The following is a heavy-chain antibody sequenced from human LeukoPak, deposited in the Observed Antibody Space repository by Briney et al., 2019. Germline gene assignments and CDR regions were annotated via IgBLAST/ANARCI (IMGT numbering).Heavy chain of an antibody. CDR2: IYYSGST. CDR3: ATHPLLDY. J-gene: IGHJ4*02. CDR1: GDSIRRDNYY. Sequence: SETLSLTCSVSGDSIRRDNYYWGWIRQPPGKGLEWIGSIYYSGSTYYNPSLKSRVSISVDPSKSQFSLKLTSVTAADTAVYYCATHPLLDYWGQGSLVTVSS. D-gene: IGHD3-16*02. V-gene: IGHV4-39*01.